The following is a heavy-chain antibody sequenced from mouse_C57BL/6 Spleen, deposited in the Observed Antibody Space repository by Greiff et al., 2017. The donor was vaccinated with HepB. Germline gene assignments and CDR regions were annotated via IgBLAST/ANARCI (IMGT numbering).Heavy chain of an antibody. D-gene: IGHD1-1*01. J-gene: IGHJ3*01. CDR2: INPNYGTT. CDR1: GYSFTDYN. CDR3: ARNPRSTVGRDWFAY. V-gene: IGHV1-39*01. Sequence: VQLKESGPELVKPGASVKISCKASGYSFTDYNMNWVKQSNGKSLEWIGVINPNYGTTSYNQKFKGKATLTVDQSSSTAYMQLNSLTSEDSAVYYCARNPRSTVGRDWFAYWGQGTLVTVSA.